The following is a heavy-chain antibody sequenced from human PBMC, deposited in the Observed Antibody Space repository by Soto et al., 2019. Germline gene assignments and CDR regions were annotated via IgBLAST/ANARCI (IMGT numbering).Heavy chain of an antibody. CDR3: ASGGLGVVIILDY. CDR1: GGTFSSYT. J-gene: IGHJ4*02. D-gene: IGHD3-3*01. CDR2: IIPILGIA. V-gene: IGHV1-69*02. Sequence: SVKVSCKASGGTFSSYTISWVRQAPGQGLEWMGRIIPILGIANYAQKFQGRVTITADKSTSTAYMELSSLRSEDTAVYYCASGGLGVVIILDYWGQGTLVTVSS.